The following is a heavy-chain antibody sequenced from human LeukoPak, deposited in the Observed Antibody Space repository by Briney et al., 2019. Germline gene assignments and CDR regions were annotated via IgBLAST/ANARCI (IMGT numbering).Heavy chain of an antibody. V-gene: IGHV3-23*01. J-gene: IGHJ4*02. CDR1: GFTFSSYA. Sequence: GGSLRLPCAASGFTFSSYAMSWVRQAPGKGLEWVSAISGSGGSTYYADSVKGRFTISRDNSKNTLYLQMNSLRAEDTAVYYCAKHLAYYDFWSGYLLDYWGQGTLVTVSS. CDR2: ISGSGGST. D-gene: IGHD3-3*01. CDR3: AKHLAYYDFWSGYLLDY.